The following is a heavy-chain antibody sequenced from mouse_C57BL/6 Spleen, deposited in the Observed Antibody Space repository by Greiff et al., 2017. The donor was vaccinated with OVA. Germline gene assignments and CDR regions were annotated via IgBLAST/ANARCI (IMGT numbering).Heavy chain of an antibody. V-gene: IGHV7-1*01. CDR2: SRNKANDYTT. D-gene: IGHD4-1*01. CDR3: ARDAGTGYFDY. Sequence: EVKLMESGGGLVQSGRSLRLSCATSGFTFSDFYMEWVRQAPGKGLEWIAASRNKANDYTTEYSASVKGRFIVSRDTSQSILYLQMNALRAEDTAIYYCARDAGTGYFDYWGQGTTLTVSS. CDR1: GFTFSDFY. J-gene: IGHJ2*01.